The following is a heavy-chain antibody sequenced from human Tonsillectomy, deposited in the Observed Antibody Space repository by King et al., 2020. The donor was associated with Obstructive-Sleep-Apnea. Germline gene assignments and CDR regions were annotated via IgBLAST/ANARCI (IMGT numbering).Heavy chain of an antibody. Sequence: QVQLQESGPGLVTPSETLSLTCTVSGGSLSSSSYYWGWIRQPPGKGLEWIGNIYYSGSTSYNPSLKSRVTISIDTSKNQFSLNLTSMTAADTAVYYCARDASSTWYPYEYYYAMDAWGQGTTVTVSS. CDR3: ARDASSTWYPYEYYYAMDA. V-gene: IGHV4-39*07. CDR2: IYYSGST. CDR1: GGSLSSSSYY. D-gene: IGHD6-13*01. J-gene: IGHJ6*02.